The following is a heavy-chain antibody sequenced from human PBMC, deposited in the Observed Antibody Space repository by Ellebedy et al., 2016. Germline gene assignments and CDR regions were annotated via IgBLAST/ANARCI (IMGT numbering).Heavy chain of an antibody. CDR3: AKDTSGYYGGYFDF. J-gene: IGHJ4*02. CDR1: GLPFGSKG. Sequence: GGSLRLSXEAPGLPFGSKGMHWVRQAPGKGLEWVAAISYDGEGTDYADAVKGRFTISRDNSEDTLFLQMNSLRAEDTAVYYCAKDTSGYYGGYFDFWGQGTLVTVSS. D-gene: IGHD3-22*01. V-gene: IGHV3-30*18. CDR2: ISYDGEGT.